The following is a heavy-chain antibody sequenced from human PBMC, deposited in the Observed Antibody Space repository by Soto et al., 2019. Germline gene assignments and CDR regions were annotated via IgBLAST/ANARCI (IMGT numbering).Heavy chain of an antibody. CDR1: GGSISSGGYY. CDR3: ARANWGGYGDSDAFDI. CDR2: IYYSGST. Sequence: SETLSLTCTVSGGSISSGGYYWSWIRQHPGKGLEWIGYIYYSGSTYYNPSLKSRVTISVDTSKNQFSLKLSSVTAADTAVYYCARANWGGYGDSDAFDIWGQGTMVTVSS. D-gene: IGHD4-17*01. J-gene: IGHJ3*02. V-gene: IGHV4-31*03.